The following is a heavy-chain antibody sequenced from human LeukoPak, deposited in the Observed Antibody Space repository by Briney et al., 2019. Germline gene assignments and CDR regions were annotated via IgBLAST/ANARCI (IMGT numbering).Heavy chain of an antibody. J-gene: IGHJ3*02. D-gene: IGHD1-26*01. CDR3: ARVGVGATKDFDI. CDR2: ARNKAHSYTT. V-gene: IGHV3-72*01. CDR1: GFTFSDHY. Sequence: GGSLRLSCAASGFTFSDHYMDWVRQAPGMGLEWVGRARNKAHSYTTEYAASVKGRFTISRDDSKNSLYLQMNSLITEDTAVYYCARVGVGATKDFDIWGQGTMVTVSS.